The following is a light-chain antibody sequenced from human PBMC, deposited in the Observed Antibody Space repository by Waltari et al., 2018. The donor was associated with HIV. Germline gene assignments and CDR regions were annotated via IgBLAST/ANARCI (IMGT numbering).Light chain of an antibody. CDR3: SSYTNKYTWV. CDR2: EVS. Sequence: QSALTQPASVSGSPGQSITISCTVTTRDIGDYNYVSWFQHHPAEAPKLIIFEVSNRPSGVSTRFSGSKSGNTASLTVSGLQPEDEADYYCSSYTNKYTWVFGGGTKLTVL. V-gene: IGLV2-14*01. CDR1: TRDIGDYNY. J-gene: IGLJ3*02.